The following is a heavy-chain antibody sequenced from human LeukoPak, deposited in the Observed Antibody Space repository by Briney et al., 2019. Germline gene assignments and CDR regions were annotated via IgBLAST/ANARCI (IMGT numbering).Heavy chain of an antibody. Sequence: GRSLRLSCAASGFTFDDYAMHWVRQAPGKGLEWVSGISWNSGSIGYADSVEGRFTISRDNAKNSLYLQMNSLRAEDTALYYCAKDDSSGWSYGAFDIWGQGTMVTVSS. D-gene: IGHD6-19*01. CDR3: AKDDSSGWSYGAFDI. CDR1: GFTFDDYA. J-gene: IGHJ3*02. CDR2: ISWNSGSI. V-gene: IGHV3-9*01.